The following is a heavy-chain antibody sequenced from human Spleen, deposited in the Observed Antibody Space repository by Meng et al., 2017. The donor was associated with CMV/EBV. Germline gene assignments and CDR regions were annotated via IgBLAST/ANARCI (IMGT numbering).Heavy chain of an antibody. D-gene: IGHD3-10*01. J-gene: IGHJ4*02. CDR3: ALRIGDFPNYFDY. V-gene: IGHV3-23*01. CDR2: ISSNGGSP. CDR1: GFTFSSYA. Sequence: GESLKISCVASGFTFSSYAMSWVRQAPGKGLEWVSSISSNGGSPYYADSVKGRFTISRDNSKTTLYLQMNSLRAEDTAVYYCALRIGDFPNYFDYWGQGTLVTVSS.